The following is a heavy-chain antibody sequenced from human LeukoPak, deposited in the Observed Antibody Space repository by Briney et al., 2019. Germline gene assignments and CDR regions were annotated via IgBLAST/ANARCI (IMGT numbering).Heavy chain of an antibody. V-gene: IGHV3-49*04. Sequence: PGGSLRLSCTASGFTFGDYVMSWVRQAPGKGLEWVGFIRSKAYGGTTKNAASVKGRFTISRDDSRSIAYLQMNSLKTEDTAVYYCTRGRRATHDYWGQGTLVTVSS. CDR1: GFTFGDYV. CDR2: IRSKAYGGTT. D-gene: IGHD1-26*01. J-gene: IGHJ4*02. CDR3: TRGRRATHDY.